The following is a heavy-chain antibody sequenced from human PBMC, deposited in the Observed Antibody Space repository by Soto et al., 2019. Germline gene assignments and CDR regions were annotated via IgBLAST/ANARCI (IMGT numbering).Heavy chain of an antibody. CDR3: MRNRGYFALDY. CDR2: INQDGSDK. J-gene: IGHJ4*02. CDR1: GFTFSNYW. D-gene: IGHD5-12*01. Sequence: GGSLRLSCAASGFTFSNYWIDWVRQAPGKGLEWVANINQDGSDKYYVHSVRGRFTISRDNAKNSLDLQMDTLRAEDTAVYYCMRNRGYFALDYWGQGILVTVSS. V-gene: IGHV3-7*01.